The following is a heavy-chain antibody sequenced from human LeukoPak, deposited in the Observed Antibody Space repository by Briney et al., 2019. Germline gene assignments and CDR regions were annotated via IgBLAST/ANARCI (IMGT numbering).Heavy chain of an antibody. CDR2: ISSSSSYI. CDR1: GFTFSSYS. CDR3: AKDRSSGSYYDY. V-gene: IGHV3-21*01. Sequence: GGSLRLSCAASGFTFSSYSMNWVRQAPGKGLEWVSSISSSSSYIYYADSVKGRFTISRGNAKNSLYLQMNSLRAEDTAVYYCAKDRSSGSYYDYWGQGTLVTVSS. D-gene: IGHD3-10*01. J-gene: IGHJ4*02.